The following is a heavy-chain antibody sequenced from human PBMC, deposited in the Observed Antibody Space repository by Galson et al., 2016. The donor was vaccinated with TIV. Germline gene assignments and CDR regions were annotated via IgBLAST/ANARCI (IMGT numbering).Heavy chain of an antibody. CDR3: AKGMAIFGVIPPWGGMDV. CDR1: GFKFSTYV. V-gene: IGHV3-30*02. CDR2: VRYDGRHK. J-gene: IGHJ6*02. D-gene: IGHD3-3*01. Sequence: SLRLSCAASGFKFSTYVMHWVRQAPGKGLEWVAFVRYDGRHKNYADSVKGRFTISRDNSKYTLYLQMNSLRAEDTAVYYCAKGMAIFGVIPPWGGMDVWGQGTTVTVSS.